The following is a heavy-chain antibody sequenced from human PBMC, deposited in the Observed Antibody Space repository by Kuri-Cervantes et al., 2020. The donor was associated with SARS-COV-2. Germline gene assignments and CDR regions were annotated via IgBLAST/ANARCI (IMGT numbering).Heavy chain of an antibody. CDR2: INHSGST. CDR1: GGPFSGYY. D-gene: IGHD2-15*01. CDR3: VRAVKRIDY. Sequence: GSLRLSCAGYGGPFSGYYCSWIRQPPGKGLEWIGEINHSGSTNYNPSLKSLVTISVDTSKNQFSLKLSAVTAADTAVYYCVRAVKRIDYWGQGTLVTVSS. V-gene: IGHV4-34*01. J-gene: IGHJ4*02.